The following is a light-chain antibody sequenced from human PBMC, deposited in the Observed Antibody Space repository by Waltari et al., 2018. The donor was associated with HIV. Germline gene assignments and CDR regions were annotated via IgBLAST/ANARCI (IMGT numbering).Light chain of an antibody. Sequence: MTQSPATLSVSPGDRATLSCRASQNIYKWSPWFQQKPGKAPKLLIYRASGLESGVPSRFSGSGSGTEFTLTISSLQPDDFATYYCQQYNGYPWTLGQGTKVDVK. J-gene: IGKJ1*01. CDR2: RAS. CDR1: QNIYKW. V-gene: IGKV1-5*03. CDR3: QQYNGYPWT.